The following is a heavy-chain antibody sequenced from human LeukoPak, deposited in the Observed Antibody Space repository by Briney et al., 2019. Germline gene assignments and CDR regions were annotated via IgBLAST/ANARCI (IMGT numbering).Heavy chain of an antibody. CDR2: IYHSGST. Sequence: SETLSLTCAVSGYSISSGYYWGWIRQPPGKGLEWIGSIYHSGSTYYNPSLKSRVTISVDTSKNQFSLKLSSVTAADTTVYYCARHDYGDYVEPKPFDYWGQGTLVTVSS. V-gene: IGHV4-38-2*01. J-gene: IGHJ4*02. CDR1: GYSISSGYY. D-gene: IGHD4-17*01. CDR3: ARHDYGDYVEPKPFDY.